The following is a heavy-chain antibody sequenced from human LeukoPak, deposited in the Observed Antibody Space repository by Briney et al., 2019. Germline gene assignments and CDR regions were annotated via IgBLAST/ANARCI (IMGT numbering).Heavy chain of an antibody. D-gene: IGHD6-19*01. CDR1: GGSISSSSYY. V-gene: IGHV4-61*05. Sequence: SETLSLTCTVSGGSISSSSYYWSWIRQPPGKGLEWIGYIYYSGSTNYNPSLKSRVTISVDTSRNQFSLKLSSVTAADTAVYYCARGSGWYYHWGQGTLVTVSS. CDR3: ARGSGWYYH. J-gene: IGHJ5*02. CDR2: IYYSGST.